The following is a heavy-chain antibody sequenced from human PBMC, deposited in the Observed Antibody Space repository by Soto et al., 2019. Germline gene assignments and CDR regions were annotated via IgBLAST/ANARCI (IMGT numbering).Heavy chain of an antibody. V-gene: IGHV3-23*01. CDR2: ISGSGGST. CDR1: GFTFSSYA. CDR3: AVGYCSGGSCYSEYFQQ. D-gene: IGHD2-15*01. J-gene: IGHJ1*01. Sequence: PGGSLRLSCAASGFTFSSYAMSWVRQAPGKGLEWVSAISGSGGSTYYADSVKGRFTISRDNSKNTLYLQMNSLRAEDTAVYYCAVGYCSGGSCYSEYFQQWGQGTLVTVSS.